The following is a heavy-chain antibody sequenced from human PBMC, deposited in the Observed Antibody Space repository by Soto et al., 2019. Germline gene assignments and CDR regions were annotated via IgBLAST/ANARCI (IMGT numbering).Heavy chain of an antibody. D-gene: IGHD1-26*01. J-gene: IGHJ4*02. V-gene: IGHV4-59*01. CDR3: AYGGSAEGYFDS. Sequence: QVQVQESGPGLVKPSGTLSLTCTVSGASISSYYWSWVRQPPGKGLEWIGYFYYSGSTNYNPSLKSRVSMSVDTSKKQFSLKLSSVTAADTAVYYCAYGGSAEGYFDSWGQGALVTVSS. CDR2: FYYSGST. CDR1: GASISSYY.